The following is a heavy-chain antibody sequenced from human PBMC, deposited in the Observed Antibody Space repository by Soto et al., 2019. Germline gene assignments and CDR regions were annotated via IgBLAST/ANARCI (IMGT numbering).Heavy chain of an antibody. CDR2: ISAYNGNT. V-gene: IGHV1-18*01. D-gene: IGHD3-22*01. J-gene: IGHJ4*02. CDR3: ASDLYYDSSGYIDY. CDR1: GYTFTSYG. Sequence: GASVKVSCKACGYTFTSYGISWVRQAPGQGLEWMGWISAYNGNTNYAQKLQGRVTMTTDTSTSTAYMELRSLRSDDKAVYYCASDLYYDSSGYIDYGGPGTLVTVSS.